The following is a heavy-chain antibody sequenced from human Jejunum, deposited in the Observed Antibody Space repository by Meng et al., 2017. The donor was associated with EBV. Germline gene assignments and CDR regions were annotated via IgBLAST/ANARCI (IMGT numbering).Heavy chain of an antibody. CDR3: AMGPDYAKSGY. V-gene: IGHV4-39*01. J-gene: IGHJ4*02. Sequence: GLGEPSGTHPLPCTVSGGSISSSICCWGWIPQPPGKGLEWIGSICFSDYTYHNPSLKSRVAISADTSKNQFSLSLTSVTAADTAVYYCAMGPDYAKSGYWGQGTLVTVSS. D-gene: IGHD4-17*01. CDR2: ICFSDYT. CDR1: GGSISSSICC.